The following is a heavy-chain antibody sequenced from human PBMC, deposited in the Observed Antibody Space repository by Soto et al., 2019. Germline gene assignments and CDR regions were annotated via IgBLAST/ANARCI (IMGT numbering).Heavy chain of an antibody. CDR3: ANLAAAGTGDSSRDAFDI. D-gene: IGHD6-13*01. V-gene: IGHV1-45*02. J-gene: IGHJ3*02. Sequence: GASVKVSCKASGYTFNYRYLHWVRQAPGQALEWMGWITPFNGNTNYAQKFQDRVTITRDRSMSTAYMELSSLRSEDTAMYYCANLAAAGTGDSSRDAFDIWGQGTMVTVS. CDR1: GYTFNYRY. CDR2: ITPFNGNT.